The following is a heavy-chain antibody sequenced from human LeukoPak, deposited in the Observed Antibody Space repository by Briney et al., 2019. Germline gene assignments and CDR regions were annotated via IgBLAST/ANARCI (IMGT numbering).Heavy chain of an antibody. J-gene: IGHJ3*02. D-gene: IGHD1-26*01. CDR2: IYYSGST. V-gene: IGHV4-39*07. Sequence: SETLSLTCTVSGGSISSSSYYWGWIRQPPGKGLEWIGSIYYSGSTYYNPSLKSRVTISVDTSKNQFSLKLSSVTAADTAVYYCARVGVGAVGAFDIWGQGTMVTVSS. CDR3: ARVGVGAVGAFDI. CDR1: GGSISSSSYY.